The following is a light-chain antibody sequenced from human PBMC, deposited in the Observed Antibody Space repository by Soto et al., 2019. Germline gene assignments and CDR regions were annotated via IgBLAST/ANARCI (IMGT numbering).Light chain of an antibody. Sequence: EIVLTHSPATLSLSPWERATLSCRASQSVGSYLAWYQQKPGQAPRLLIYDASNRATGIPARFSGSGSGTDFTLTISSLEPEDFAVYYCQQRSNWPITFGQGTRLEIK. V-gene: IGKV3-11*01. CDR1: QSVGSY. CDR3: QQRSNWPIT. J-gene: IGKJ5*01. CDR2: DAS.